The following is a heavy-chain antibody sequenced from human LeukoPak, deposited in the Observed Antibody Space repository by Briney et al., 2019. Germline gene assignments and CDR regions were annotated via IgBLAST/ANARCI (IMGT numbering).Heavy chain of an antibody. CDR2: INHSGST. Sequence: PSETLSLTCAVYGGSFSGYYWSWIRQPPGKGLEWIGEINHSGSTNYNPSLKSRFTISVDTPKNQFSLKLSSVTAADTAVYYCARGPHTGVNYYDSSGYYYWGQGTLVTVSS. J-gene: IGHJ4*02. CDR3: ARGPHTGVNYYDSSGYYY. D-gene: IGHD3-22*01. V-gene: IGHV4-34*01. CDR1: GGSFSGYY.